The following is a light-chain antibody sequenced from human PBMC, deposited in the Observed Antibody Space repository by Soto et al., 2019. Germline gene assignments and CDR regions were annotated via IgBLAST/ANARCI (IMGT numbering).Light chain of an antibody. Sequence: QSALTQPRSVSGSPGQSVTISCTGTSSDVGGYNYVSWYQQHPGKAPKLMIYDVTKRPSGVPDRFSGSKSGNTASLTISGLQAEDEADYYCCSYAGSDTWMFGGGTKLTVL. CDR1: SSDVGGYNY. V-gene: IGLV2-11*01. CDR2: DVT. J-gene: IGLJ3*02. CDR3: CSYAGSDTWM.